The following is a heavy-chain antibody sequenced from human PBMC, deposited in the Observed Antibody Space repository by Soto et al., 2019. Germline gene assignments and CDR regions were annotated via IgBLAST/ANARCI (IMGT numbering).Heavy chain of an antibody. CDR3: TTFADYLDY. J-gene: IGHJ4*02. CDR2: IKSGADGGTT. Sequence: EVQLVESGGGLVKPGGSLRLSCVASGFIFSSAWMSWVRQAPGKGLEWVGRIKSGADGGTTRYAAPVQCRFTISRDDSERTLYLQMNSLKSEDTAVYYCTTFADYLDYWGQGTLVSVSS. V-gene: IGHV3-15*01. CDR1: GFIFSSAW.